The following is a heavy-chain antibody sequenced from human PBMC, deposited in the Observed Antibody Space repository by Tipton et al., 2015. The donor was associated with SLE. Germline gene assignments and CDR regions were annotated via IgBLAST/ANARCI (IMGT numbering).Heavy chain of an antibody. CDR2: INHSGST. CDR3: ARERMGSDS. J-gene: IGHJ4*02. Sequence: TLSLTCAVYGGSFSGYYWSWIRQPPGKGLEWIGEINHSGSTNYNPSLKSRVTISVDTSKNHFSLKLSSVTAADTAVYYCARERMGSDSWGQGTLVTVSS. D-gene: IGHD3-10*01. V-gene: IGHV4-34*01. CDR1: GGSFSGYY.